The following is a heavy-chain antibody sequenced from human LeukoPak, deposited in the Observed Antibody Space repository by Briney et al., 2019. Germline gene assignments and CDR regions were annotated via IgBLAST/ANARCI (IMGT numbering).Heavy chain of an antibody. D-gene: IGHD1-1*01. CDR2: ISYDGSNK. Sequence: PGGSLRLSCAASGFTFSSYGMHWVRQAPGKGLEWVAVISYDGSNKYYADSVKGRFTISRDNAKNSLYLQMNSLRAEDTAVYYCARDLEPHYYFDLWGRGTLVTVSS. V-gene: IGHV3-30*03. CDR1: GFTFSSYG. J-gene: IGHJ2*01. CDR3: ARDLEPHYYFDL.